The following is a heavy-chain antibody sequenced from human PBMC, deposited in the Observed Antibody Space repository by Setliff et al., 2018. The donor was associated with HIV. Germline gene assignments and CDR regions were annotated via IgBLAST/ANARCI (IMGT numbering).Heavy chain of an antibody. CDR2: IYYSGST. CDR3: ARDKGYYYMDV. CDR1: GGSISSNTYY. Sequence: PSETLSLTCAVSGGSISSNTYYWGWIRQPPGKGLEWIGSIYYSGSTYYNPSLKSRVTISVDTSKNQFSLKLSSVTAADTAVYYCARDKGYYYMDVWGKGITVTVSS. J-gene: IGHJ6*03. V-gene: IGHV4-39*02.